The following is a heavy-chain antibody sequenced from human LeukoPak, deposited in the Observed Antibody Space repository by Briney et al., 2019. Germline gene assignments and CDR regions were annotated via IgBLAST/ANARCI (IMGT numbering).Heavy chain of an antibody. CDR2: IYYSGST. CDR1: GGSISSYY. D-gene: IGHD1-20*01. V-gene: IGHV4-59*01. J-gene: IGHJ5*02. CDR3: AESNWNDGFWFDP. Sequence: PSETLSLTCTVSGGSISSYYWSWIRQPPGKGLEWIGYIYYSGSTNYNPSLKSRVTISVDTSKNQFSLKLSSVTAADTAVYYCAESNWNDGFWFDPWGQGTLVTVSS.